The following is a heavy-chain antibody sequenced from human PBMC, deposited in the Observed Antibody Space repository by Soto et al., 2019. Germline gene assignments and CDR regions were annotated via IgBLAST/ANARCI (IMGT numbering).Heavy chain of an antibody. CDR2: IKSKTDGGTT. CDR1: GFTFSNAW. D-gene: IGHD3-22*01. Sequence: GGSLRLSCAASGFTFSNAWMNWVRQAPGKGLEWVGRIKSKTDGGTTDYAAPVKGRFTISRDDSKNTLYLQMNSLKTEDTAVYYCTTDVYDSSGYYSFDYWGQGTLVTVSS. V-gene: IGHV3-15*07. J-gene: IGHJ4*02. CDR3: TTDVYDSSGYYSFDY.